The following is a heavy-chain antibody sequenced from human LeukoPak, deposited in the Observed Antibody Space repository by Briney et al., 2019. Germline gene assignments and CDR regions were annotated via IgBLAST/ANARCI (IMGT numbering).Heavy chain of an antibody. V-gene: IGHV3-21*05. CDR3: ARAHSSGWYWFDP. Sequence: PGGSLRLSCAASGFTFSGYSMNWVRQAPGKGLEWVSYISSSSSYIYYADSVKGRFTISRDNAKNSLYLQMNSLGAEDTAVYYCARAHSSGWYWFDPWGQGTLVTVSS. D-gene: IGHD6-19*01. CDR1: GFTFSGYS. CDR2: ISSSSSYI. J-gene: IGHJ5*02.